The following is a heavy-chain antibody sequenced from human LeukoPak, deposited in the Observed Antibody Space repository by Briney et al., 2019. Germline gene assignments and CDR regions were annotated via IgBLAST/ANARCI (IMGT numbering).Heavy chain of an antibody. CDR2: ISGSGGST. D-gene: IGHD3-22*01. CDR1: GFTFSSYN. J-gene: IGHJ4*02. Sequence: GGSLRLSCAASGFTFSSYNMNWVRQAPGKGLEWVSAISGSGGSTYYADSVKGRFTISRDNSKNTLYLQMNSLRAEDTAVYYCAKLWRSGYYYFDYWGQGTLVTVSS. CDR3: AKLWRSGYYYFDY. V-gene: IGHV3-23*01.